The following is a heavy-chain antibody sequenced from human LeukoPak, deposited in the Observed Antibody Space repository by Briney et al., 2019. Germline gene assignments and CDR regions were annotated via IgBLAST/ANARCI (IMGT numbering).Heavy chain of an antibody. J-gene: IGHJ3*02. CDR1: GGTFSSYA. CDR2: NIPISGTA. CDR3: ARDLITMIGAGKNAFDI. D-gene: IGHD3-22*01. V-gene: IGHV1-69*06. Sequence: SVKVSCKASGGTFSSYAISWVRQAPGQGLEWMGGNIPISGTANYAQKFQGRVTITADKSTSTAYMELSSLRSEDTAVYYCARDLITMIGAGKNAFDIWGQGTMVTVSS.